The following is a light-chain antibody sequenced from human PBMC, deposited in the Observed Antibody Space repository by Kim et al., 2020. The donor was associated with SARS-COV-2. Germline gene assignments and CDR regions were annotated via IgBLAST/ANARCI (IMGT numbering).Light chain of an antibody. V-gene: IGLV3-1*01. CDR1: KLGDKY. CDR3: QAWDTSTVV. CDR2: EDT. Sequence: SYELTQPPSMSVSPGQTASITCSGEKLGDKYACWYQQKPGQSPVLVIYEDTKRPSGIPERFSGSNSGNTATLTISGTQAMDEADYYCQAWDTSTVVFGGGTQLTVL. J-gene: IGLJ2*01.